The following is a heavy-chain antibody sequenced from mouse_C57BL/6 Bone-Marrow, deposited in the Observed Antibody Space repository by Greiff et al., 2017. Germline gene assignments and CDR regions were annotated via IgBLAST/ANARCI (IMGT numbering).Heavy chain of an antibody. D-gene: IGHD1-1*01. CDR1: GYSFTDYN. CDR2: INPNYGTT. Sequence: EVKLMESGPELVKPGASVKISCKASGYSFTDYNMNWVKQSNGKSLEWIGVINPNYGTTSYNQQFKGKATLTVEQSSSTAYMQLNSRTSEDSAVYYCARWDTTVVADWYFDVWGTGTTVTVSS. J-gene: IGHJ1*03. V-gene: IGHV1-39*01. CDR3: ARWDTTVVADWYFDV.